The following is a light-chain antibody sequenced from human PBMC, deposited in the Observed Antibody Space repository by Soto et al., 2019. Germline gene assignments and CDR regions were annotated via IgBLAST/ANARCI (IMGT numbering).Light chain of an antibody. CDR2: DAS. CDR1: QSVSSY. CDR3: HQRSNSPRIT. V-gene: IGKV3-11*01. J-gene: IGKJ4*02. Sequence: EIVLTQSPATLSLSPGERATLSCRASQSVSSYLAWYQQKPGQAPRLLIYDASNRATGIPARFSGSGSGTDVTLTISSLEPEDVVVYYCHQRSNSPRITFGGGTKVEIK.